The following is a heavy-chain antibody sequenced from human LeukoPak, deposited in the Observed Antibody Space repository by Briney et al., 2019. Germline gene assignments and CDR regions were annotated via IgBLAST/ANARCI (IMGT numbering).Heavy chain of an antibody. Sequence: SETLSLTCAVYGGSFSGYYWSWIRQPPGKGLEWIGEIYHSGSTNYNPSLKSRVTISVDKSKNQLSLKLSSVTAADTAVYFCARHRYYYGSGTYYTAIDSWGQGTLVTVSS. J-gene: IGHJ4*02. CDR1: GGSFSGYY. CDR3: ARHRYYYGSGTYYTAIDS. D-gene: IGHD3-10*01. CDR2: IYHSGST. V-gene: IGHV4-34*01.